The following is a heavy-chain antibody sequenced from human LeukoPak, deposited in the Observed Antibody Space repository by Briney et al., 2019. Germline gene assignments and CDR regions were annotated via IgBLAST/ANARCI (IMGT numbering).Heavy chain of an antibody. J-gene: IGHJ3*02. CDR2: ISSSSSYI. Sequence: GGSLRLSCAASGFTFSSYSMNWVRQAPGKGLEWVSSISSSSSYIYYADSVKGRFTIYRDNAKNSLYLQMNSLRAEDTAVYYCARDRVHPDAFDIWGQGTMVTVYS. CDR1: GFTFSSYS. V-gene: IGHV3-21*01. CDR3: ARDRVHPDAFDI.